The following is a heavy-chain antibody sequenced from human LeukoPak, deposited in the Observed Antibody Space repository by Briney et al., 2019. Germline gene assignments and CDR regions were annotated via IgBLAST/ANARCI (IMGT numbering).Heavy chain of an antibody. Sequence: GGSLRLSCTASGFTFCDNAMSWVRQAPGKGLEWVGFIRSKAYGATTEYAASMTGRFTISRDDSKSIAYLQMNSLKTEDTAVYFCARVPRGGDDWYFDLWGRGILVTVSS. CDR3: ARVPRGGDDWYFDL. D-gene: IGHD2-21*02. J-gene: IGHJ2*01. CDR1: GFTFCDNA. CDR2: IRSKAYGATT. V-gene: IGHV3-49*04.